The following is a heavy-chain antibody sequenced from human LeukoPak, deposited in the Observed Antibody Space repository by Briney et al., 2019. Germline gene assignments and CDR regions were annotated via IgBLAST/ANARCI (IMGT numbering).Heavy chain of an antibody. Sequence: ASVKVSCKTSGYIFTSRALHWVRLAPGPRLEWMGWINTGNGNTKYSQKFQDRVTITRDPSASTADMELSSLRSEDTAVYYCARDRSAWRFYYFDYWGQGTLVTVSS. CDR3: ARDRSAWRFYYFDY. CDR1: GYIFTSRA. D-gene: IGHD3-3*01. V-gene: IGHV1-3*04. CDR2: INTGNGNT. J-gene: IGHJ4*02.